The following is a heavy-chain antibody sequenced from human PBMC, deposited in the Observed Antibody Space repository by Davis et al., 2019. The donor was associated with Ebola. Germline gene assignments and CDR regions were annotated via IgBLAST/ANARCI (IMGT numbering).Heavy chain of an antibody. D-gene: IGHD3-10*01. Sequence: SVKVSCKASGGTFSSYVISWVRQAPGQGLEWMGGIIPILGIANYAQKFQGRVTITADESTSTAYMELSSLRSEDTAVYYCARADGLWFRELLYYYYGMDVWGQGTTVTVSS. J-gene: IGHJ6*02. V-gene: IGHV1-69*10. CDR1: GGTFSSYV. CDR2: IIPILGIA. CDR3: ARADGLWFRELLYYYYGMDV.